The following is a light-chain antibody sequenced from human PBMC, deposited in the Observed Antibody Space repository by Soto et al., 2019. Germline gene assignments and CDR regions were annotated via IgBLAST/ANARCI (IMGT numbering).Light chain of an antibody. CDR1: QSISSY. J-gene: IGKJ1*01. CDR2: AAS. V-gene: IGKV1-39*01. CDR3: QQSYSTLWT. Sequence: DIQMTQSPSSLSASVGDRVTITCRASQSISSYFNWYQQKPGKAPKLLIYAASSLQSGVPSRFSGSGSGTDFTLTISSLQPEDFATYYCQQSYSTLWTFGQGTEVEIK.